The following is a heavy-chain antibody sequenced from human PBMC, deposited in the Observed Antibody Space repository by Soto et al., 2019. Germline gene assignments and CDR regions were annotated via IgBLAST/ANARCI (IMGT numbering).Heavy chain of an antibody. CDR2: INPSGGST. D-gene: IGHD2-15*01. CDR3: ARAGSYCSGGSCYSAADYYYYGMDV. Sequence: ASVKVSCKASGYTFTSYYMHWVRQAPGQGLEWMGIINPSGGSTSYAQKFQGRVTMTRDTSTSTVYMELSSLRSEDTAVYYCARAGSYCSGGSCYSAADYYYYGMDVWGQGTTVTV. CDR1: GYTFTSYY. J-gene: IGHJ6*02. V-gene: IGHV1-46*01.